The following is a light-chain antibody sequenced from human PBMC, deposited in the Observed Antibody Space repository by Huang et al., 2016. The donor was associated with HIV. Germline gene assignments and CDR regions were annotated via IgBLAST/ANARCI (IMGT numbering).Light chain of an antibody. CDR2: RAA. CDR1: QNVTDS. J-gene: IGKJ4*01. Sequence: EIVLTQSPATLSLSPGERATLSCRASQNVTDSLAWFRQKPGQAPSLLIYRAANRATGTPARVSGSGSGTDFTLTISSLEPEEFAIYYCQERIHWPRLTFGGGTKVEIK. CDR3: QERIHWPRLT. V-gene: IGKV3-11*01.